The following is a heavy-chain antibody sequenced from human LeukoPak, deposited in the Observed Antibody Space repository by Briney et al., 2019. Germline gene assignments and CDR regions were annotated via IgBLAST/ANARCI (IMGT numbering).Heavy chain of an antibody. CDR3: ATALTNVRYDFWSGYNFDY. CDR1: GFTFSTYA. D-gene: IGHD3-3*01. J-gene: IGHJ4*02. Sequence: GGSLRLSCAASGFTFSTYAMHWVRQAPGKGLEWVTIISYDGSEKYYADSVKGRFTISRDNSKSTLYLQMNSLRAEDTAVYYCATALTNVRYDFWSGYNFDYWGQGTLVTVSS. V-gene: IGHV3-30*03. CDR2: ISYDGSEK.